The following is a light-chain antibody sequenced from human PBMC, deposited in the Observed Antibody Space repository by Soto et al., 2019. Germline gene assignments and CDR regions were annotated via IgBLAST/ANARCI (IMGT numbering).Light chain of an antibody. CDR1: SSDVGGYNS. V-gene: IGLV2-14*01. CDR3: CSYTSGSTLDV. J-gene: IGLJ1*01. CDR2: DVS. Sequence: QSALTQPASVSGSPGQSITISCTGTSSDVGGYNSVSWYQQYPGKAPKLMIYDVSSRPSGVSNRFSGSKSGNTASLTISGLQAEDEADYYCCSYTSGSTLDVFGTGTKLTVL.